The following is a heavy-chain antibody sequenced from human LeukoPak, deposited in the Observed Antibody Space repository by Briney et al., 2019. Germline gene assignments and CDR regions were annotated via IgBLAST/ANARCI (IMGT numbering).Heavy chain of an antibody. Sequence: TSETLSLTCAVYGGSFSGYYWSWIRQPPGKGLEWIGEINHSGSTNYNPSLKSRVTISVDTSKNQFSLKLSSVTAADTAAYYCARGGYDWGWLPDAFDIWGQGTMVTVSS. D-gene: IGHD5-12*01. V-gene: IGHV4-34*01. J-gene: IGHJ3*02. CDR3: ARGGYDWGWLPDAFDI. CDR2: INHSGST. CDR1: GGSFSGYY.